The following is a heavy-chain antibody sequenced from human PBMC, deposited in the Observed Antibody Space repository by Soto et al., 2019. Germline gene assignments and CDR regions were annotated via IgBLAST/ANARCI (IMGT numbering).Heavy chain of an antibody. J-gene: IGHJ4*02. CDR1: GDTFSFYT. Sequence: QVQMVQSGAEVKKPGSSVKVSCKASGDTFSFYTINWVRQAPGLGLEWMGRVNPILSMSNYAQKFQGRVTMTADKSTSTDDMELRYYGATSYGSGYRAVDYWGQGALVTVSS. V-gene: IGHV1-69*02. D-gene: IGHD3-10*01. CDR2: VNPILSMS. CDR3: AVDY.